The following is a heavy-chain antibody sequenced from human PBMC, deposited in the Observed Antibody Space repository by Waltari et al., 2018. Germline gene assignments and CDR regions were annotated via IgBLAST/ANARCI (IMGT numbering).Heavy chain of an antibody. CDR1: GFIFSNYA. CDR2: IDDDGVNK. J-gene: IGHJ4*02. D-gene: IGHD3-10*01. V-gene: IGHV3-23*01. Sequence: EVQLLESGGGLVQPGGSLRLSCAGSGFIFSNYAIIWVRQAPGGGLEWVSTIDDDGVNKHYADSVTGRFAISRDNPKNKVFLQMDSLRAEDTARYYCVSWLMAHFDYWGQGAQVTVSS. CDR3: VSWLMAHFDY.